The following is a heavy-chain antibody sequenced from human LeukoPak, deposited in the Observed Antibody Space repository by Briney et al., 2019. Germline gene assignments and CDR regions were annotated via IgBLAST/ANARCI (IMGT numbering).Heavy chain of an antibody. D-gene: IGHD4-23*01. CDR1: GYTDIDDY. J-gene: IGHJ4*02. CDR3: ARDSKGYGGKSFDY. V-gene: IGHV1-46*01. CDR2: IIPSGGST. Sequence: VASAKDSCKASGYTDIDDYLNWVRQAPGQGLEWMGIIIPSGGSTTYEQMFQGRVTMTRDTSTSTVYMEVSSLRAEDTAVYYCARDSKGYGGKSFDYWGQGTLVTVSS.